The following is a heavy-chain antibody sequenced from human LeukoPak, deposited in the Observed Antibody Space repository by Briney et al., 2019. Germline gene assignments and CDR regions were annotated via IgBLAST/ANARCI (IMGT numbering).Heavy chain of an antibody. CDR1: GGSISSYY. V-gene: IGHV4-59*01. CDR3: ASLMVAAYFDY. J-gene: IGHJ4*02. CDR2: IYYSGST. D-gene: IGHD2-8*01. Sequence: PSETLSLTCTVSGGSISSYYWSWIRQPPGKGLEWIGYIYYSGSTNYNPSLKSRVTISVDTSKNQFSLKLSSVTAADTAVYYCASLMVAAYFDYWGQGTLVTVSS.